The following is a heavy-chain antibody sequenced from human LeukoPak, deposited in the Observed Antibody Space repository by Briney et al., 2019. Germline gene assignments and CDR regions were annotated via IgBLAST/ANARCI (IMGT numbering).Heavy chain of an antibody. CDR1: GFTFSSYW. CDR2: INSDGSST. J-gene: IGHJ3*02. Sequence: PGGSLRLSCAASGFTFSSYWMHWARQAPGKGLVWVSRINSDGSSTSYADSVKGRFTISRDNAKNTLYLQMNSLRAEDTAVYYCASYGSGSYHDAFDIWGQGTMVTVSS. V-gene: IGHV3-74*01. CDR3: ASYGSGSYHDAFDI. D-gene: IGHD3-10*01.